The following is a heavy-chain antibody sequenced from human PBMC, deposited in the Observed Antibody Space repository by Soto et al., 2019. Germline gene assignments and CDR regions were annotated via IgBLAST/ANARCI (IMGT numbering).Heavy chain of an antibody. J-gene: IGHJ4*02. Sequence: QVQLVESGGGVVQPGRSLRLSCAASGFTFSNYGMHWVRQAPGKGLEWVIVISYDGNVAYYADSVKGRFTISRENSKNTLYLQMNSLRTEATVMYYCAKEGPITNWYVDYWGQGTQVTVSS. CDR1: GFTFSNYG. CDR2: ISYDGNVA. V-gene: IGHV3-30*18. CDR3: AKEGPITNWYVDY. D-gene: IGHD1-1*01.